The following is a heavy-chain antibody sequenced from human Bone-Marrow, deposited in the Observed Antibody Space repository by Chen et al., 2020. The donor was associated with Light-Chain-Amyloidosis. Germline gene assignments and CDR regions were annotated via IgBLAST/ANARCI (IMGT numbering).Heavy chain of an antibody. CDR2: IYTSGST. V-gene: IGHV4-61*02. CDR3: ARDRLARAGYCSGGSCYGRPSYYMDV. CDR1: GGSISSGSYY. D-gene: IGHD2-15*01. J-gene: IGHJ6*03. Sequence: QVQLQESGPGLVKPSQTLSLTCTVSGGSISSGSYYWSWIRQPAGKGLEWIGRIYTSGSTNYNPSLKRRVTISVDPSKNQFSLKLGSVTAADTAVYYCARDRLARAGYCSGGSCYGRPSYYMDVWGKGTTVTVSS.